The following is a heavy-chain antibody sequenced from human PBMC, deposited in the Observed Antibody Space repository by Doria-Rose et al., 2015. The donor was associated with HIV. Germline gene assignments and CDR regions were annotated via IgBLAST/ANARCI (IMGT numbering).Heavy chain of an antibody. CDR2: IFSDDER. CDR3: ARIKSSRWYHKYYFDF. V-gene: IGHV2-26*01. J-gene: IGHJ4*02. CDR1: GVSLSSPGMG. D-gene: IGHD6-13*01. Sequence: ESGPVLVKPTETLTLTCTVSGVSLSSPGMGVSWIRQPPGKALEWLANIFSDDERSYKASLKSRLTISSDTATSQVVLTMTDMDPVDTATYYCARIKSSRWYHKYYFDFWGQGTLVIVSA.